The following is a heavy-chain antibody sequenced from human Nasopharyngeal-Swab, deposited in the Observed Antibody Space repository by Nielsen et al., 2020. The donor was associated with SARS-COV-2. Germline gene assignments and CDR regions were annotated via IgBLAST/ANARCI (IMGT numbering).Heavy chain of an antibody. Sequence: GESLKISCAVSGFTFSDYDMHWVRQATGKGLEWVSAIWTGGDTYYPGFVKGRFTISRENAKNSLYLQMNSLRAGDTAVYYCARAPPHYDFWSGYTGGASYFDYWGQGTLVTVSS. CDR1: GFTFSDYD. CDR3: ARAPPHYDFWSGYTGGASYFDY. V-gene: IGHV3-13*01. CDR2: IWTGGDT. J-gene: IGHJ4*02. D-gene: IGHD3-3*01.